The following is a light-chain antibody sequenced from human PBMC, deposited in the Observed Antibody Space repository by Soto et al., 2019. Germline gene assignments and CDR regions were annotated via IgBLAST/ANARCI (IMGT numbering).Light chain of an antibody. CDR1: NSDVGSYNL. Sequence: QSALTQPASVSGSPGQPITISCTGTNSDVGSYNLVSWYQQHPGKAPKLIIYEVSKRPSGVSNRFSGSKSVNTASLTISGLQAEDEADYYCCSYAGGSTPGVLFVGGTKLTVL. CDR3: CSYAGGSTPGVL. CDR2: EVS. J-gene: IGLJ2*01. V-gene: IGLV2-23*02.